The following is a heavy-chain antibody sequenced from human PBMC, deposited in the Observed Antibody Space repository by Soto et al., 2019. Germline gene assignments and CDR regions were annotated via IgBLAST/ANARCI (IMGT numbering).Heavy chain of an antibody. Sequence: SQTLSLTCAISGDSVSSNSAAWNWIRQSPSRGLEWLGRTYYRSKWYNDYAVSVKSRITINPDTSKNQFSLQLNSVTPEDTAVYYCARDSTPGIAVAGTLDYWGQGTLVTAPQ. J-gene: IGHJ4*02. CDR3: ARDSTPGIAVAGTLDY. CDR1: GDSVSSNSAA. V-gene: IGHV6-1*01. D-gene: IGHD6-19*01. CDR2: TYYRSKWYN.